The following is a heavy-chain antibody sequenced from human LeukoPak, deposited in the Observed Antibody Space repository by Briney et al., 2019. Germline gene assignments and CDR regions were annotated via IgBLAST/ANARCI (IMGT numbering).Heavy chain of an antibody. D-gene: IGHD2-15*01. CDR2: IYYSGST. CDR3: ARAEVVVAAPDAFDI. J-gene: IGHJ3*02. V-gene: IGHV4-30-4*01. CDR1: GGSISSCDYY. Sequence: SESLSLTCTVSGGSISSCDYYWGWIRQPPGKGLEWVGDIYYSGSTYDNPSLKSRVTITVDTSKNQFSLKLSSVTAADTAVYYCARAEVVVAAPDAFDIWGQGTMVTVSS.